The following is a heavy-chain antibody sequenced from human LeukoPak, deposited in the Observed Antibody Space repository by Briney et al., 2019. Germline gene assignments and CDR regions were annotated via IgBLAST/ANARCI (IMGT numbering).Heavy chain of an antibody. CDR2: INPSGGST. D-gene: IGHD6-13*01. CDR1: GYTFTSYY. V-gene: IGHV1-46*01. CDR3: ARDNTGSSSWYRYFDY. Sequence: ASVKVSCKASGYTFTSYYMHWVRQAPGQGLEWMGIINPSGGSTSYAQKFQGRVTMTRDTSTSTVYMELSSLRSEDTAVYYCARDNTGSSSWYRYFDYWGQGTLVTVSS. J-gene: IGHJ4*02.